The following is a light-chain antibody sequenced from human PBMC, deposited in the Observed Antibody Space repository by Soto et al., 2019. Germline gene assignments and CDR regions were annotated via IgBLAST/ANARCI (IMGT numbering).Light chain of an antibody. J-gene: IGKJ4*01. V-gene: IGKV1-33*01. CDR1: QDISNY. CDR3: QQYDNFPPMAT. Sequence: DIQMTQSPSSLSASVGDRVTITCQASQDISNYLNWYQQKPGKAPKLLIYDAANLETGVPSRSSESGSRTDFTFTISSLQPEDIATYYSQQYDNFPPMATFGGGTKVQIK. CDR2: DAA.